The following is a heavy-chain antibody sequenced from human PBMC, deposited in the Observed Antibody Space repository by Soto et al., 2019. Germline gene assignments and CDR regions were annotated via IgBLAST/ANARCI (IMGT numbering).Heavy chain of an antibody. Sequence: QVQLVESGGGVVQPGRSLRLSCAASGFTFSSYGMHWVRQAPGKGLEWVAVISYDGSNKYYADSVKGRFTISRDNSKNTVYLQMNSLGAEDTAVYYCAKGRARYCGGGSCYSIFDSWGQGNLVTVSA. CDR1: GFTFSSYG. D-gene: IGHD2-15*01. CDR2: ISYDGSNK. CDR3: AKGRARYCGGGSCYSIFDS. V-gene: IGHV3-30*18. J-gene: IGHJ4*02.